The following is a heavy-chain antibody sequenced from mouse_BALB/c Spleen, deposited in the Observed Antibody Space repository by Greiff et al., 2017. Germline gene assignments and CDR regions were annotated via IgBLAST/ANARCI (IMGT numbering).Heavy chain of an antibody. J-gene: IGHJ2*01. CDR2: ISYSGST. V-gene: IGHV3-2*02. CDR1: GYSITSDYA. D-gene: IGHD2-4*01. CDR3: AKDYDYFDY. Sequence: DVKLQESGPGLVKPSQSLSLTCTVTGYSITSDYAWNWIRQFPGNKLEWMGYISYSGSTSYNPSLKSRISITRDTSKNQFFLQLNSVTTEDTATYYCAKDYDYFDYWGQGTTLTVSS.